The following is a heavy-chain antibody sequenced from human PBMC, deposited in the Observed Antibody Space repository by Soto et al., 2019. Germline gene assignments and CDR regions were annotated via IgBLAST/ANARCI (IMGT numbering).Heavy chain of an antibody. CDR1: GGSFSGYY. J-gene: IGHJ5*02. CDR2: INHSGST. D-gene: IGHD2-15*01. Sequence: NPSETLSLTCAVYGGSFSGYYWSWIRQPPGKGLEWIGEINHSGSTNYNPSLKSRVTISVDTSKNQFSLKLSSVTAADTAVYYCARVVVAATDEWFDPWGQGTLVTVSS. CDR3: ARVVVAATDEWFDP. V-gene: IGHV4-34*01.